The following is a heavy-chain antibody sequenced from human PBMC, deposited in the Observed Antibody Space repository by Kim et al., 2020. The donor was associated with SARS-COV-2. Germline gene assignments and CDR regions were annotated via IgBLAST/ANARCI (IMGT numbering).Heavy chain of an antibody. V-gene: IGHV3-30-3*01. CDR3: ASSSSAYYYMDV. J-gene: IGHJ6*03. D-gene: IGHD2-2*01. CDR2: ISYDGSNK. Sequence: GGSLRLSCAASGFTFSSYAMHWVRQAPGKGLEWVAVISYDGSNKYYADSVKGRFTISRDNSKNTLYLQMNSLRAEDTAVYYCASSSSAYYYMDVWGKGTT. CDR1: GFTFSSYA.